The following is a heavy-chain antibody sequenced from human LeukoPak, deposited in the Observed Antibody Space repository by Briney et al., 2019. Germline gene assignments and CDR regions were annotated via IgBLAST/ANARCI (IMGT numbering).Heavy chain of an antibody. CDR3: ARDRDGYASDAFDI. CDR2: IYTSGST. Sequence: SETLSLTCTVSGGSISTYYWSWIRQPAGEGLEWIGRIYTSGSTNYNPSLKSRVTMSVDTSKNQFSLKLSSVTAADTAVCYCARDRDGYASDAFDIWGQGTMVTVSS. CDR1: GGSISTYY. V-gene: IGHV4-4*07. J-gene: IGHJ3*02. D-gene: IGHD5-12*01.